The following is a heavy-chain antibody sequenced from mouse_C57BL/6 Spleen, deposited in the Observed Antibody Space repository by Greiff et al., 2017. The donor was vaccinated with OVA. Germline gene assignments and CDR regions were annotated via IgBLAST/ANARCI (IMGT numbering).Heavy chain of an antibody. CDR1: GYTFTSHW. CDR2: IYPSDSET. J-gene: IGHJ3*01. Sequence: VQLQQPGAELVRPGSSVKLSCKAPGYTFTSHWMDWVKQRPGQGLEWIGNIYPSDSETHYNQKFKDKATLTVDKSSSTAYMQLSSLTSEDSAVYYCAREGGTGTLAYWGQGTLVTVSA. CDR3: AREGGTGTLAY. V-gene: IGHV1-61*01. D-gene: IGHD4-1*01.